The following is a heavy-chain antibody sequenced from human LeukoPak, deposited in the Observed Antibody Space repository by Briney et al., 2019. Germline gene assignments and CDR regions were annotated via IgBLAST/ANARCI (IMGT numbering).Heavy chain of an antibody. CDR3: ARDVGGSLDY. CDR1: GFTFNTYW. Sequence: PGGSLRLSCAASGFTFNTYWMAWVRQAPGKGLEWVANIKEDESAKHQADSVKGRFTISRDNARNSVYLQMSSLRGDDTAVYHCARDVGGSLDYWGQGTLVTVSS. CDR2: IKEDESAK. J-gene: IGHJ4*02. D-gene: IGHD1-26*01. V-gene: IGHV3-7*01.